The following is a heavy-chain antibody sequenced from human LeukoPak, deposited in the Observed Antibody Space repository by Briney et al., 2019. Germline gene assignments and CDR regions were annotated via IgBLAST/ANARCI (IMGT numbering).Heavy chain of an antibody. V-gene: IGHV5-51*01. CDR1: GYSFTSYW. J-gene: IGHJ3*02. CDR3: ASATVVVVAATGRHDAFDI. CDR2: IYPGDSDT. Sequence: GESLKISCKGSGYSFTSYWIGWVRQMPGKGLEWMGIIYPGDSDTGYSPSFQGQVTISADKSISTAYLQWGSLKASDTAMYYCASATVVVVAATGRHDAFDIWGQGTMVTVSS. D-gene: IGHD2-15*01.